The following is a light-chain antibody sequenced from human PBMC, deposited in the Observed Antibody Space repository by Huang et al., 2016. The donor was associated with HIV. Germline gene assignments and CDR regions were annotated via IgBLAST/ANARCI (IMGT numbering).Light chain of an antibody. CDR3: QQYNDWPPYT. V-gene: IGKV3-15*01. CDR2: AAS. J-gene: IGKJ2*01. CDR1: PRVNSN. Sequence: EIVMTQSPATLSVSPGERATLSCRASPRVNSNLAGYQQKPGKSPRLLIYAASTRATGTPGRFSGSGAGSEFTLTITSLQSEDFATYYCQQYNDWPPYTFGQGTKVEIK.